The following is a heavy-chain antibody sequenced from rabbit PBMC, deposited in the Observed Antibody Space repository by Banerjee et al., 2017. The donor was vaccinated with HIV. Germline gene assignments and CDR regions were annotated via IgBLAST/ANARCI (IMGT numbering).Heavy chain of an antibody. CDR1: GFDFSRYYM. J-gene: IGHJ4*01. Sequence: QEQLEESGGGLVQPGGSLKLSCKASGFDFSRYYMSWVRQAPGKGPEWIACIDTSRDNTYYASWARGRFTISRTSSTTVALQMTSLTAADTATYFCARDLNSAGFDLWGQGTLVTVS. D-gene: IGHD7-1*01. CDR3: ARDLNSAGFDL. CDR2: IDTSRDNT. V-gene: IGHV1S45*01.